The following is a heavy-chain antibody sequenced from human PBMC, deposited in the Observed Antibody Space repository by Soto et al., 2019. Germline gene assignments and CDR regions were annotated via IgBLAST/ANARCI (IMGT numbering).Heavy chain of an antibody. CDR1: GFTFSTYA. V-gene: IGHV3-23*01. D-gene: IGHD1-1*01. CDR2: ISASGGST. Sequence: EVQLLESGGGLVQPGGSLRLSCAASGFTFSTYAMSWVRQAPGKGLEWVSVISASGGSTFYADSVKGRFTVSRDNSRNTLYLQVISLRVEDTAVYYCAKDLRSSTNYDYGMDVWGQGTTVTLSS. CDR3: AKDLRSSTNYDYGMDV. J-gene: IGHJ6*02.